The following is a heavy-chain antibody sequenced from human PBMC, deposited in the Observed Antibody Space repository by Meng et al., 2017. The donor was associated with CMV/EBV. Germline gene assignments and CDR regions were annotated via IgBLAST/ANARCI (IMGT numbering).Heavy chain of an antibody. CDR3: ARDPFSRGVANSAFDY. D-gene: IGHD5-12*01. V-gene: IGHV4-39*07. J-gene: IGHJ4*02. CDR1: GGSISSSSYY. Sequence: SETLSLTCTVSGGSISSSSYYWGWIRQPPGKGLEWIGSIYYSGSTYYNPSLKSRVTISVDTSKNQFSLKLSSVTAADTAVYYCARDPFSRGVANSAFDYWGQGTLVTVSS. CDR2: IYYSGST.